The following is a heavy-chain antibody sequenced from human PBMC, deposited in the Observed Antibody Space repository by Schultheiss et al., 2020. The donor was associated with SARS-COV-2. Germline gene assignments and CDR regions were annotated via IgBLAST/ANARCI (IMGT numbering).Heavy chain of an antibody. V-gene: IGHV3-30*04. Sequence: GGSLRLSCAASGFTFSSYAMHWVRQAPGKGLEWVAVISYDGSNKYYADSVKGRFTISRDNSKNTLYLQMNSLRAGDTAVYYCAKSLADDPTRLYYMDVWGKGTTVTVSS. J-gene: IGHJ6*03. CDR2: ISYDGSNK. CDR3: AKSLADDPTRLYYMDV. D-gene: IGHD1-1*01. CDR1: GFTFSSYA.